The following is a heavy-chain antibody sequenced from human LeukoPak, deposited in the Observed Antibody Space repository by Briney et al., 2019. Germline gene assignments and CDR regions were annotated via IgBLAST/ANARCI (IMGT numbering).Heavy chain of an antibody. CDR3: ARVDGPNSVRPDY. V-gene: IGHV4-61*02. Sequence: SETLSLTCTVSGGSISSGSYYWSWIRQPAGKGLEWIGRIYTSGSTNYNPSLKSRVTISLDTSKNQFSLKLTSVTAADTAVYYCARVDGPNSVRPDYWGQGTLVTVSS. CDR2: IYTSGST. CDR1: GGSISSGSYY. D-gene: IGHD4-23*01. J-gene: IGHJ4*02.